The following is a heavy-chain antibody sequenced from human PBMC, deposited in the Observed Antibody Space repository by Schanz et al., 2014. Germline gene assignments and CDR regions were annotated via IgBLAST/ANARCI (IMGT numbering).Heavy chain of an antibody. V-gene: IGHV4-61*02. J-gene: IGHJ2*01. D-gene: IGHD1-1*01. CDR3: ARDTTWRLDL. CDR2: VFPNGIT. CDR1: GGSIRSGTYY. Sequence: QVQLQESGPGLVKPSQTLSLTCTVSGGSIRSGTYYWSWIRQPAGKALEWVGRVFPNGITNYNPSLKSRFPISLATSKNQFSRPLTSLTAADTAVYYCARDTTWRLDLWGRGTLVTVSS.